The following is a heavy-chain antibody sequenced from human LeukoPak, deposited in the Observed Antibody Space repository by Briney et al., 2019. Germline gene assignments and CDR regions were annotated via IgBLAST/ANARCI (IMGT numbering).Heavy chain of an antibody. CDR3: ARVLRYFDWLWDY. CDR2: ISSSGSTI. Sequence: GGSLRLSCAASGFTFSDYYMSWLRQAPGKGLEWVSYISSSGSTIYYAVSVKGRFTISRENAKNSLYLQMNSLRAEDTAVYYCARVLRYFDWLWDYWGQGTLVTVSS. D-gene: IGHD3-9*01. J-gene: IGHJ4*02. CDR1: GFTFSDYY. V-gene: IGHV3-11*01.